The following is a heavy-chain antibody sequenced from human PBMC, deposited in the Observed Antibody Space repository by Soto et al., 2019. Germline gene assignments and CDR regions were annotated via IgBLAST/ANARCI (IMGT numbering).Heavy chain of an antibody. CDR3: ARGYTIDCSGGSCYHPKYNWFDP. D-gene: IGHD2-15*01. Sequence: PGGSLRLSCAASGFTFSSYAMTWVRQAPGKGLEWVSTISGGGGSTYYADSVKGRFTISRDNSKNTLYLQMSSLRAEDTAVYYCARGYTIDCSGGSCYHPKYNWFDPWGQGTLVTVSS. J-gene: IGHJ5*02. CDR1: GFTFSSYA. CDR2: ISGGGGST. V-gene: IGHV3-23*01.